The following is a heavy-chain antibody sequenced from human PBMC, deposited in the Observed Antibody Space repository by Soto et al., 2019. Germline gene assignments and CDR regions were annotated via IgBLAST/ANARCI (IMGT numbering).Heavy chain of an antibody. V-gene: IGHV4-34*01. CDR1: GGSFSGYY. J-gene: IGHJ5*02. D-gene: IGHD1-26*01. CDR3: ATISGNYGVGWFDP. Sequence: QVQLQQWGAGLLKPSETLSLTCAVYGGSFSGYYWSWIRQTPGKGLEWIGEINHSGSTNYNPSLKSRVTIPVDTSKNQFSLKLSSVTAADTAVYYCATISGNYGVGWFDPWGQGTLVTVSS. CDR2: INHSGST.